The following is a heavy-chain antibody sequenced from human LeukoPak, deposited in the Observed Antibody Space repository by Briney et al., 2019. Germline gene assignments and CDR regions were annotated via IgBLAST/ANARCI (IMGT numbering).Heavy chain of an antibody. CDR2: INPYSGAI. CDR1: GFTFTDEY. J-gene: IGHJ4*02. Sequence: ASVKVSCKSSGFTFTDEYIHWVRQAPGQGLEWMGWINPYSGAINYAQKFQGRVTLTRDTSISTAYMELSRLTSGDTAVYYCARDLSDGSGYWGQGTLVTVSS. CDR3: ARDLSDGSGY. D-gene: IGHD3-10*01. V-gene: IGHV1-2*02.